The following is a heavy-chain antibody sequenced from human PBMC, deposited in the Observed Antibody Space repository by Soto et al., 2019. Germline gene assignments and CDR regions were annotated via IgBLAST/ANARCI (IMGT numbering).Heavy chain of an antibody. D-gene: IGHD3-22*01. V-gene: IGHV3-48*03. Sequence: GSLRLSCAASGFTFSSYEMNWVRQAPGKGLEWVSYISSSGSTIYYADSVKGRFTISRDNAKNSLYLQMNSLRAEDTAVYYCAAWFAYYYDSSAPVDFDYWGQGTLVTVSS. CDR2: ISSSGSTI. CDR3: AAWFAYYYDSSAPVDFDY. CDR1: GFTFSSYE. J-gene: IGHJ4*02.